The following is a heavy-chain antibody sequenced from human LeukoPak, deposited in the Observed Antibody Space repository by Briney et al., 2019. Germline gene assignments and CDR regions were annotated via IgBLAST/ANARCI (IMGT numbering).Heavy chain of an antibody. V-gene: IGHV3-7*01. CDR1: GFTFSSYW. Sequence: GGSLRLSCAASGFTFSSYWMSWVRQAPGKGLDWVANIKQDGSEKYYVDSVKGRFTISRDNAKNSLYLQMNSLRAEDTAVYYCARVSRDFYSNYYYYYGMDVWGQGTTVTVSS. CDR2: IKQDGSEK. CDR3: ARVSRDFYSNYYYYYGMDV. J-gene: IGHJ6*02. D-gene: IGHD4-11*01.